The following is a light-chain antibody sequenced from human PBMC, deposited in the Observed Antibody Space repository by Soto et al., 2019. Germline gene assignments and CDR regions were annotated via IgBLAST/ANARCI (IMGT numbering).Light chain of an antibody. CDR1: QSLLHSNGFIY. Sequence: IVMTQSPLSLPVTPGEPASISCRSSQSLLHSNGFIYLDWYLQKPGQSPQLLIYLVSNRASGVPDRFSGSGSGTDFTLKISRVEAEDVGVYYRMQAIRSRRTFGQGTKLEI. J-gene: IGKJ1*01. CDR2: LVS. V-gene: IGKV2-28*01. CDR3: MQAIRSRRT.